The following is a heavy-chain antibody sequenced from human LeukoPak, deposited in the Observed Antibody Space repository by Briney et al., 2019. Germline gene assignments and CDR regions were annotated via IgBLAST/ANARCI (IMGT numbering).Heavy chain of an antibody. CDR2: ISGSNVNT. CDR1: GFTFNSYV. Sequence: GGSLRLSCAASGFTFNSYVMSWVPQAPGKGRECVSAISGSNVNTYYADSVKGRFTISRDNSNNTLYLQMNSLRDEDTAAYCGAKIGSSLAATGWRSLGYWGQGTLVSVSS. V-gene: IGHV3-23*01. J-gene: IGHJ4*02. D-gene: IGHD3-9*01. CDR3: AKIGSSLAATGWRSLGY.